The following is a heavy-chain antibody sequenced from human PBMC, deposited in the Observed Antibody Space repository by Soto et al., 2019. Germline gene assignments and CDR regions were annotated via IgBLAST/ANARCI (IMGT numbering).Heavy chain of an antibody. J-gene: IGHJ5*02. CDR1: GGSFSGYY. D-gene: IGHD3-3*01. Sequence: SETLSLTCAVYGGSFSGYYWSWIRQPPGKGLEWIGEINHSGSTNYNPSLKSRVTISVDTSKNQFSLKLSSVTAADTAVYYCARGIIGFWSGYYKERWLDPRGQGTLVTVAS. CDR2: INHSGST. CDR3: ARGIIGFWSGYYKERWLDP. V-gene: IGHV4-34*01.